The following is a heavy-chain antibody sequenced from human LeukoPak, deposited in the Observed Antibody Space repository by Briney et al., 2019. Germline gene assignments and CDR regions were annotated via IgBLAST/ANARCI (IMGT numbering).Heavy chain of an antibody. CDR3: ARDHIEVVTANHYYYYGMDV. J-gene: IGHJ6*02. D-gene: IGHD2-21*02. V-gene: IGHV1-3*01. CDR1: GYTLTSYA. Sequence: GASVKVSCKASGYTLTSYAMHWVRQAPGQRLEWMGWINAGNGNTKYSQKFQGRVTITRDTSASTAYMELSSLRSEDTAVYYCARDHIEVVTANHYYYYGMDVWGQGTTVTVSS. CDR2: INAGNGNT.